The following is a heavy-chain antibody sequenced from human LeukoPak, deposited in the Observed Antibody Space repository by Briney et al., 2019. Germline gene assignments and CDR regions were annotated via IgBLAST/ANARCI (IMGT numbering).Heavy chain of an antibody. D-gene: IGHD3-9*01. CDR1: GDSISSYY. CDR3: ARVLRVAELRYFDWLSNNWFDP. J-gene: IGHJ5*02. Sequence: SETLSLTCTVSGDSISSYYWSWIRQPPGKGLEWIGEINHSGSTNYNPSLKSRVTISVDTSKNQFSLKLSSVTAADTAVYYCARVLRVAELRYFDWLSNNWFDPWGQGTLVTVSS. CDR2: INHSGST. V-gene: IGHV4-34*01.